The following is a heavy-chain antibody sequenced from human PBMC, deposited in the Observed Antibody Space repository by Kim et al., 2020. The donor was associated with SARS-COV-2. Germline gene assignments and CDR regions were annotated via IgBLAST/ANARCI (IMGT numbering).Heavy chain of an antibody. J-gene: IGHJ4*02. Sequence: SVKVSCKASGGTFSSYAIIWVRQAPGQGLVWMGGIIPIFDTTNYAQKFQGRVTITSDESTSTAYMELSSLRSEDTAVYYCARVTPYDSSGYYVGYWGQGTLVTVSS. CDR2: IIPIFDTT. V-gene: IGHV1-69*13. D-gene: IGHD3-22*01. CDR3: ARVTPYDSSGYYVGY. CDR1: GGTFSSYA.